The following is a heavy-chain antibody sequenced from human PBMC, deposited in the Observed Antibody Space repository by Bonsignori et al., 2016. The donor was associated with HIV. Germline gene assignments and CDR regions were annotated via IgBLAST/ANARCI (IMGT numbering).Heavy chain of an antibody. Sequence: WTRQAPGQGLEWMGIINPSGGSTSYAQKFQGRVTMTRDTSTSTVYMELSSLRSEDTAVYYCASPLGYCSGGSCYLGYWGQGTLVTVSS. J-gene: IGHJ4*02. D-gene: IGHD2-15*01. CDR2: INPSGGST. V-gene: IGHV1-46*01. CDR3: ASPLGYCSGGSCYLGY.